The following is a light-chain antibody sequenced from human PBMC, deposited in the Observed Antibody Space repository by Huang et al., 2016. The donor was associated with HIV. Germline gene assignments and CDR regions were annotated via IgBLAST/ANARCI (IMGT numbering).Light chain of an antibody. Sequence: IQMTQSPSSLSASVGDRVTITCRASQSITRYLTWYQQKPGKAPKLLIYAASSLHGGVPSRISGSGSGTDFTLTISSLQSEDFATYFCQQSFSTPTFGQGTRLEIK. CDR1: QSITRY. CDR3: QQSFSTPT. CDR2: AAS. J-gene: IGKJ5*01. V-gene: IGKV1-39*01.